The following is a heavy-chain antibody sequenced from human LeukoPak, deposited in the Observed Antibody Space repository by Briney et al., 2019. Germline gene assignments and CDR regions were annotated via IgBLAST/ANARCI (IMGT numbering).Heavy chain of an antibody. D-gene: IGHD1-26*01. Sequence: GGSLRLSCAASGFTFDDYAMHWVRQAPGKGLEWVSGISWNSGSIGYADSVKGRFTISRDNAKNSLYLQMNSLRAEDTALYYCAKDNPVRQWELQTSLDYWGQGTLVTVSS. CDR1: GFTFDDYA. V-gene: IGHV3-9*01. J-gene: IGHJ4*02. CDR3: AKDNPVRQWELQTSLDY. CDR2: ISWNSGSI.